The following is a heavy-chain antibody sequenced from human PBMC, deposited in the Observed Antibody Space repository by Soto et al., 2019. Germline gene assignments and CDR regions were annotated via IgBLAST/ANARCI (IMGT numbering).Heavy chain of an antibody. CDR1: GFSVSSNY. CDR3: GRGSSGSSGILRVDY. CDR2: IYSGGNT. Sequence: PRGALRLSCVATGFSVSSNYMSWVRQAPGKGLEWVSVIYSGGNTYYADSVEGRFSISRDSSKNTLFLQMNGLRAEDTAMYYCGRGSSGSSGILRVDYWGQGTLVTVSS. D-gene: IGHD3-22*01. J-gene: IGHJ4*02. V-gene: IGHV3-53*01.